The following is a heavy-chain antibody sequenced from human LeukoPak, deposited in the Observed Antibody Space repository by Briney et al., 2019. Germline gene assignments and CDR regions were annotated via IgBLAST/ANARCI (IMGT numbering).Heavy chain of an antibody. CDR3: ARAIGDYDFWSGYDY. V-gene: IGHV4-39*07. Sequence: SETLSLTCTVSGGSISSSSYYWGWIRQPPGKGLEWIGEINHSGSTNYNPSLKSRVTISVDTSKNQFSLKPSSVTAADTAVYYCARAIGDYDFWSGYDYWGQGTLVTVSS. D-gene: IGHD3-3*01. CDR1: GGSISSSSYY. CDR2: INHSGST. J-gene: IGHJ4*02.